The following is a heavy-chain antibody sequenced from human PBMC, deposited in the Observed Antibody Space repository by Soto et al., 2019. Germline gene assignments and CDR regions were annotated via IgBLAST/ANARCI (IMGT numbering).Heavy chain of an antibody. D-gene: IGHD3-3*01. V-gene: IGHV3-48*01. J-gene: IGHJ4*02. CDR2: ISSSSSPK. CDR3: ARGGYDFWNIQCYFDP. Sequence: EVQLVESGGGLVQPGGSLRLSCAASGFRFRDYSMNWVRQAPGKGLEWVSFISSSSSPKYYADSVKGRITVSRDNTKNSLYLQMSSLRAEDTAVYYCARGGYDFWNIQCYFDPWGQGTLVTVSS. CDR1: GFRFRDYS.